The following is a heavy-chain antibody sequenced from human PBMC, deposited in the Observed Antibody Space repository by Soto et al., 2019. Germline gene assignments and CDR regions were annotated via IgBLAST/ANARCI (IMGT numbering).Heavy chain of an antibody. CDR2: INHSGGT. CDR3: ARADDSSPKFEV. D-gene: IGHD3-22*01. Sequence: PSGPLALTCAVYGGSFSGYYWSWIRQPPGKGLEWIGEINHSGGTNYNPSLKSRVTISVDTSKNQFSLKLSSVTAADTAVYYCARADDSSPKFEVWGQATLV. CDR1: GGSFSGYY. V-gene: IGHV4-34*01. J-gene: IGHJ4*02.